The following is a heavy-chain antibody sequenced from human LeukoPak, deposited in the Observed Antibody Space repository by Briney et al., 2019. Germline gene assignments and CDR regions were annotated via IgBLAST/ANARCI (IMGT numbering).Heavy chain of an antibody. CDR1: GFTVSSNY. D-gene: IGHD1-26*01. V-gene: IGHV3-53*01. CDR3: AKDRVGALLYFDF. Sequence: GGSLRLSCAASGFTVSSNYMTWVRQAPGKGLEWVSVIYKNAITYYADTVKGRFTISRDNSKNTLYLQMNSLRADDTAVYYCAKDRVGALLYFDFWGQGTLVTVSS. J-gene: IGHJ4*02. CDR2: IYKNAIT.